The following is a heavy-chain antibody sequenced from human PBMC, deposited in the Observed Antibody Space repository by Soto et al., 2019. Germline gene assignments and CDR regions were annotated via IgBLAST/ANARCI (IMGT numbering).Heavy chain of an antibody. CDR3: GHSGGYRIIDY. D-gene: IGHD2-15*01. Sequence: QITLKESGPTLVKPTQTLTLTCTFSGFSLTSSGVGVGWIRQPPGKALEWLGIIYWDEDKRYSPSLKSRLTXTMXTSKNQVVLKMTYMDPVDTATYYCGHSGGYRIIDYWGQGILVTVSS. J-gene: IGHJ4*01. V-gene: IGHV2-5*02. CDR2: IYWDEDK. CDR1: GFSLTSSGVG.